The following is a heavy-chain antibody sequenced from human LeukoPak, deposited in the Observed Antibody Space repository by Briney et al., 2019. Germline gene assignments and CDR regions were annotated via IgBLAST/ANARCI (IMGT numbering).Heavy chain of an antibody. Sequence: PGGSLRLSCAASGFTLSSYWMSWVRQAPGRGLEWVANIKQDGREKYHVDSVKGRFTISRDNAKNTLDLQMNSLRAEDTAVYYCGGGGWGTAIDYWAQGTLVTVSS. V-gene: IGHV3-7*02. J-gene: IGHJ4*02. CDR2: IKQDGREK. CDR3: GGGGWGTAIDY. D-gene: IGHD1-7*01. CDR1: GFTLSSYW.